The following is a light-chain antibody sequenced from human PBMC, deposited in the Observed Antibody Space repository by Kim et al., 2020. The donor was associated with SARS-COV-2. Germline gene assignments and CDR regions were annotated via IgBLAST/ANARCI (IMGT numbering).Light chain of an antibody. Sequence: ASVGDRVTITCMTTQSISSHLNWYQQTPGRAPTRLISAASAVQGGVPSRFSGSGSETDSTLTISSLQPEDFATYFCQQSYITPLTFGPGTKVDI. CDR3: QQSYITPLT. J-gene: IGKJ3*01. CDR2: AAS. V-gene: IGKV1-39*01. CDR1: QSISSH.